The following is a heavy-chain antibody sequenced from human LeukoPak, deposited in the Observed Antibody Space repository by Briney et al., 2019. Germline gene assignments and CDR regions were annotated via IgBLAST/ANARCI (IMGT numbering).Heavy chain of an antibody. V-gene: IGHV3-23*01. CDR3: AKFLPTHIVVANYYFDY. Sequence: GRSLRLSCAASGFTFSVYGMHWVRQAPGKGLEWVSAISGSGGSTYYADSVKGRFTISRDNSKNTLYLQMNSLRAEDTAVYYCAKFLPTHIVVANYYFDYWGQGTLVTVSS. CDR1: GFTFSVYG. J-gene: IGHJ4*02. D-gene: IGHD2-21*01. CDR2: ISGSGGST.